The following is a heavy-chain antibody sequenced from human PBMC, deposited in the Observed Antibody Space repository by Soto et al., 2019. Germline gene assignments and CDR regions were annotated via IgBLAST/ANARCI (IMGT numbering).Heavy chain of an antibody. CDR2: IYYSGST. Sequence: RLSETLSLTCTVSGGSVSSGSYYWSWIRQPPGKGLEWIGYIYYSGSTNYNPSLKSRVTISVDTSKNQFSLKLSSVTAADTAVYYCARVAYYYDSSGPAPDWRQGTLVTVSS. J-gene: IGHJ4*02. CDR1: GGSVSSGSYY. V-gene: IGHV4-61*01. CDR3: ARVAYYYDSSGPAPD. D-gene: IGHD3-22*01.